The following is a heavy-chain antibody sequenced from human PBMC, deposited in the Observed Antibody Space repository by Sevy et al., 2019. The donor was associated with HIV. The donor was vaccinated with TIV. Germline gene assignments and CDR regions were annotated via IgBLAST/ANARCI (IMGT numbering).Heavy chain of an antibody. CDR1: GGSISSSSYY. Sequence: SETLSLTCTVSGGSISSSSYYWGWIRQPPGKRLEWIGSIYYSGSTYYNPSLKSRVTISVDTSKNQFSLKLSSVTAADTAVYYCARSPLLSRDGYNFDYWGQRTLVTVSS. V-gene: IGHV4-39*01. D-gene: IGHD5-12*01. CDR2: IYYSGST. CDR3: ARSPLLSRDGYNFDY. J-gene: IGHJ4*02.